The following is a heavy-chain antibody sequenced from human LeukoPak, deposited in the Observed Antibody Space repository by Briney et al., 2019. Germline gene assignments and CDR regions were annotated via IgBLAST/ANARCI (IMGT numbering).Heavy chain of an antibody. CDR2: ISYDGSNK. CDR3: AGDECSSTSCYRTKGVDY. CDR1: GFTFSSYA. J-gene: IGHJ4*02. Sequence: GGSPRLSCAASGFTFSSYAMPWVRQAPGKGLEWAAVISYDGSNKYYADSVKGRFTISRDNSKNTLYLQMNSLRAEDTAMYYCAGDECSSTSCYRTKGVDYWGQGTLVTVSS. V-gene: IGHV3-30-3*01. D-gene: IGHD2-2*01.